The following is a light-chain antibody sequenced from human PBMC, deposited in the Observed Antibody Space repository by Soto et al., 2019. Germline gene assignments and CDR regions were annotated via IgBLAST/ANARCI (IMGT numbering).Light chain of an antibody. V-gene: IGKV1-5*03. CDR1: QNIISW. CDR2: KAS. CDR3: QQYISFPHP. J-gene: IGKJ2*01. Sequence: DIQMTQSPSTLSASVGDRVTITCRASQNIISWLAWYQQKPGKAPKLLTYKASSLESGVPSRFSGSGSGTEFPLTINSLQPDDFATYYCQQYISFPHPFGQGTKLEIK.